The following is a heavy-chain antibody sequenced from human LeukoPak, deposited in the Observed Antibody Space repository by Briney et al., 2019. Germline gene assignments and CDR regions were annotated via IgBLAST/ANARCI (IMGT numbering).Heavy chain of an antibody. Sequence: GASVKGSCKASGYTFTSYYMHWVRQAPGQGLEWMGGINPSGGSTSYAPKLQGRVTMTRDPSTSTVYMALSSLRSEDTAVYYCARDYYDSSGYSTDYWGQGTLVTVSS. CDR3: ARDYYDSSGYSTDY. J-gene: IGHJ4*02. CDR1: GYTFTSYY. CDR2: INPSGGST. V-gene: IGHV1-46*01. D-gene: IGHD3-22*01.